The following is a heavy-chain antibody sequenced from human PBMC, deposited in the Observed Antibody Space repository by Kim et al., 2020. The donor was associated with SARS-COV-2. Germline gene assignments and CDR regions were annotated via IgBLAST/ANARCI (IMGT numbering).Heavy chain of an antibody. D-gene: IGHD5-18*01. CDR3: ARDGYSYLDV. J-gene: IGHJ6*01. Sequence: GSSPYNPSLKRRSIMSVDTSHRQFSLRLSSLTAADTAVYYCARDGYSYLDVWGQATTVIVSS. CDR2: GSS. V-gene: IGHV4-31*02.